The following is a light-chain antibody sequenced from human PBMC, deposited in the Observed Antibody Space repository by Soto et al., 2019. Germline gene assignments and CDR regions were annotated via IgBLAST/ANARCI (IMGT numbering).Light chain of an antibody. CDR1: QGISNY. CDR2: AAS. J-gene: IGKJ1*01. CDR3: QQLTDWPPQWT. Sequence: DIQMTQSPSSLSASVGDRVTITCRASQGISNYLAWYQQKPGKVPKLLIYAASTLQSGVPSRFSGSGSGTDFTLTISSLQPEDVATYYCQQLTDWPPQWTFGQGTKVEIK. V-gene: IGKV1-27*01.